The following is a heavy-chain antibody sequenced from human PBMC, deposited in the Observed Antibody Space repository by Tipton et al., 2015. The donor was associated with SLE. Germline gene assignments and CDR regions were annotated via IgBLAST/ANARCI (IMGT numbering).Heavy chain of an antibody. CDR2: IYTSGST. J-gene: IGHJ3*02. Sequence: TLSLTCTVSGGSISSGSYYWRWIRQPAGKGLEWIGYIYTSGSTNYNPSLKSRVTISVDTSKNQFSLKLSSVTAADTAVYYCARGAGVGATRAFDIWGQGTMVTVSS. V-gene: IGHV4-61*09. D-gene: IGHD1-26*01. CDR1: GGSISSGSYY. CDR3: ARGAGVGATRAFDI.